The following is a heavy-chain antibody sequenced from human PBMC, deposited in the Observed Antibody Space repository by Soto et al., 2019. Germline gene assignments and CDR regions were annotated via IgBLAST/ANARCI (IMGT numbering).Heavy chain of an antibody. V-gene: IGHV1-69*13. Sequence: SVKVSCKASGGTFSSYAISWVRQAPVQGLEWMGGIIPIFGTANYAQKFQGRVTITADESTSTAYMELSSLRSEDTAVYYCARDQLQDFWSGYYTGIQRGRYYYGMDVWGQGTTVTVSS. CDR2: IIPIFGTA. J-gene: IGHJ6*02. D-gene: IGHD3-3*01. CDR3: ARDQLQDFWSGYYTGIQRGRYYYGMDV. CDR1: GGTFSSYA.